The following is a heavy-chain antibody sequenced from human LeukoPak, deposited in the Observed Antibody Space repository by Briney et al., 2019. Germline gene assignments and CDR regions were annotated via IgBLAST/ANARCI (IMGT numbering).Heavy chain of an antibody. J-gene: IGHJ4*02. CDR2: IDPSDSYT. CDR1: GYSFTSYW. V-gene: IGHV5-10-1*01. D-gene: IGHD5-12*01. CDR3: ARPSGYDLAY. Sequence: GESLKISCKGSGYSFTSYWINWVRQMPGKGLEWMGRIDPSDSYTTYSPSFQGHVTISVDKSISTAYLQWSSLRASDTAMYYCARPSGYDLAYWGQGALVTVSS.